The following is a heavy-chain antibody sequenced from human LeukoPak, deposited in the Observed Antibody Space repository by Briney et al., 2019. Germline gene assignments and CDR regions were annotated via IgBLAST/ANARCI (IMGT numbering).Heavy chain of an antibody. Sequence: SETLSLTCTVSGYSISSGYYWGWIRQPPGKGLEWIGSIYHSGGTYYNPSLKSRVTISVDTSKNQFSLKLSSVTAAATAVYYCAREVDCSSTSCYTNWFDPWGQGTLVTVSS. CDR2: IYHSGGT. CDR1: GYSISSGYY. J-gene: IGHJ5*02. D-gene: IGHD2-2*02. V-gene: IGHV4-38-2*02. CDR3: AREVDCSSTSCYTNWFDP.